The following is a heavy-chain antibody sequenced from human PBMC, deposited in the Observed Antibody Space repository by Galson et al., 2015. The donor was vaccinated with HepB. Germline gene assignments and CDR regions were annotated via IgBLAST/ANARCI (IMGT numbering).Heavy chain of an antibody. Sequence: ETLSLTCAVYGGSFSGYYWSWIRQPPGKGLEWIGEINHSGSTNYNPSLKSRVTISVDTPKNQFSLKLRSVTAADTAVYYCARGISGTTFYYYCGMDVWGQGTTVTVSS. V-gene: IGHV4-34*01. CDR1: GGSFSGYY. CDR3: ARGISGTTFYYYCGMDV. J-gene: IGHJ6*02. D-gene: IGHD1-7*01. CDR2: INHSGST.